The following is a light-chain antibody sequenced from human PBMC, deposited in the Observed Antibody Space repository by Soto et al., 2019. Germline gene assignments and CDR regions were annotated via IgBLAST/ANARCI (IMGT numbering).Light chain of an antibody. CDR1: SSNIGAGYD. J-gene: IGLJ1*01. CDR2: GNS. CDR3: QSYDSSLSAV. V-gene: IGLV1-40*01. Sequence: QSVLTQPPSVSGAPGQRVTISCTGSSSNIGAGYDVHWYQQLPGTAPKLLIYGNSNRPSGVPDRFSGSKSGTSASLAITGLKAEDEADYYCQSYDSSLSAVFGTGTKVTVL.